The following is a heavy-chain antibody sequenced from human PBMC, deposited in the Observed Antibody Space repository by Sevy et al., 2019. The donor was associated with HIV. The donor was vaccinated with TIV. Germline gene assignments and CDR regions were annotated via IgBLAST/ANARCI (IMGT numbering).Heavy chain of an antibody. CDR1: GYTFTSYY. V-gene: IGHV1-46*01. J-gene: IGHJ4*02. CDR2: SNPSGGST. Sequence: ASVKVSCKASGYTFTSYYMHWVQQAPGQGLEWMGISNPSGGSTSYAQKFQGRVTMTRDTSTSTVYMELSSLRSEDTAVYYCARVRIYDSSGYYAYFDYWGQRTLVTVSS. D-gene: IGHD3-22*01. CDR3: ARVRIYDSSGYYAYFDY.